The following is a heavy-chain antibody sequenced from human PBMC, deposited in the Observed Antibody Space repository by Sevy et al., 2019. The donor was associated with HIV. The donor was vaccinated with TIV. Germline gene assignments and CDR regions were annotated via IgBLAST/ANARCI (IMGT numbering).Heavy chain of an antibody. V-gene: IGHV3-7*01. D-gene: IGHD6-13*01. CDR1: GFTLNNYW. Sequence: GGSLRLSCVASGFTLNNYWMHWVRQAPGKGLEWVANINQDGGVTYYVDSGRGRFTISRDNGRNLVFLQMNSLRVDDTALYFCVRAIAKDGSFWGQGTLVTVSS. J-gene: IGHJ4*02. CDR3: VRAIAKDGSF. CDR2: INQDGGVT.